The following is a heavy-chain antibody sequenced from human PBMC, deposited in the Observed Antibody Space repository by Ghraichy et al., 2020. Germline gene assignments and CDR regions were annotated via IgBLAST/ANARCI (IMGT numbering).Heavy chain of an antibody. CDR1: GFTFSSYS. Sequence: LSLTCAASGFTFSSYSMNWVRQAPGKGLEWVSSISSSSSYIYYADSVKGRFTISRDNAKNSLYLQMNSLRAEDTAVYYCARDQEHDFWSGYNPDPFDYWGQGTLVTVSS. D-gene: IGHD3-3*01. V-gene: IGHV3-21*01. CDR3: ARDQEHDFWSGYNPDPFDY. CDR2: ISSSSSYI. J-gene: IGHJ4*02.